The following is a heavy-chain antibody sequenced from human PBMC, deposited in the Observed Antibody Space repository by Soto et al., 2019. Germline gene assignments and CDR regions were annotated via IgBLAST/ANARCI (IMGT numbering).Heavy chain of an antibody. J-gene: IGHJ4*02. CDR2: IYYSGSS. CDR3: ARDGGGPSDY. CDR1: GDSISSYY. V-gene: IGHV4-59*01. D-gene: IGHD3-16*01. Sequence: LSLTCTVSGDSISSYYWSWIRQPPGKGLEWIGYIYYSGSSNYNPSLKSRVTISVDTSKNQISLNLSSVTAADTAVYYCARDGGGPSDYWGQGTLVTVSS.